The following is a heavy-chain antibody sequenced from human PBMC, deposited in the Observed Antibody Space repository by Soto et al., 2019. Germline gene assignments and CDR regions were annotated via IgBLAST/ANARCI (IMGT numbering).Heavy chain of an antibody. Sequence: QVQLQESGPGLVRPSETLSLTCTVSGGSFSSYYWTWTRQSPGKGLEWIGYVYYSGSADYNPSLRGRRAISIDKSKNQVSLRQNSLTAADAAVYYSAGRDCSGTNCVSLDYYYMDVWGKGTTVTVSS. CDR2: VYYSGSA. V-gene: IGHV4-59*08. CDR1: GGSFSSYY. J-gene: IGHJ6*03. D-gene: IGHD2-2*01. CDR3: AGRDCSGTNCVSLDYYYMDV.